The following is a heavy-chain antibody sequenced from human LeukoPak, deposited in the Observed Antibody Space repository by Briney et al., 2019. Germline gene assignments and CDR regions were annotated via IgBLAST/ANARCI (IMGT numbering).Heavy chain of an antibody. D-gene: IGHD6-19*01. CDR1: GYTFTGYY. CDR3: ARGHAVADYYYMDV. J-gene: IGHJ6*03. Sequence: ASVKGSCKASGYTFTGYYMHWVRQAPGQGLEWMGWINPNSGGTNYAQKFQGRVTITADKSTSTAYMELSSLRSEDTAVYYCARGHAVADYYYMDVWGKGTTVTVSS. CDR2: INPNSGGT. V-gene: IGHV1-2*02.